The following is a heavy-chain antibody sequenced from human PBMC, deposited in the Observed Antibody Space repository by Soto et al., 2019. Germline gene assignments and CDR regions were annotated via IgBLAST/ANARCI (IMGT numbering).Heavy chain of an antibody. D-gene: IGHD3-22*01. CDR2: IYYSGST. CDR1: GGSISSYY. Sequence: SETLSLTCTVSGGSISSYYWSWIRQPPGKGLEWIGYIYYSGSTNYNPSLKSRVTISVDTSKNQFSLKLSSVTAADTAVYYCARVVGSSGYYYGGYFGYWGQGTLVTVSS. CDR3: ARVVGSSGYYYGGYFGY. J-gene: IGHJ4*02. V-gene: IGHV4-59*01.